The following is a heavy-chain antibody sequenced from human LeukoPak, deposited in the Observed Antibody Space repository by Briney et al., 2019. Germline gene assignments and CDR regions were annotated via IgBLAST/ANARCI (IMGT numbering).Heavy chain of an antibody. Sequence: PGGSLRLSCAASAFTFSAHGVHWVRQGPGKGLEWVAFMRPDGTSKYYADSVKGRFAVSRDSSKNMVYLQMNSLRTDDTAVHYCANDFSSGWCLDYWGPGTLVTVSS. V-gene: IGHV3-30*02. CDR3: ANDFSSGWCLDY. J-gene: IGHJ4*02. D-gene: IGHD6-19*01. CDR1: AFTFSAHG. CDR2: MRPDGTSK.